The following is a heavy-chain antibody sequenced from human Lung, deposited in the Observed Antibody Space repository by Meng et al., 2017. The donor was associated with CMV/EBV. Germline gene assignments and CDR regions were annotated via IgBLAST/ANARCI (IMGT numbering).Heavy chain of an antibody. V-gene: IGHV3-21*01. J-gene: IGHJ4*02. CDR2: ISSSSRYI. Sequence: SXAASGFTFSGYSMNWVRQAPGKGLEWVSMISSSSRYIYYADSVKGRFTISRDNAENSLYLQMNNLRADDTAVYYCATRMGTGYTSDGVQGTLVTVSS. D-gene: IGHD6-19*01. CDR3: ATRMGTGYTSD. CDR1: GFTFSGYS.